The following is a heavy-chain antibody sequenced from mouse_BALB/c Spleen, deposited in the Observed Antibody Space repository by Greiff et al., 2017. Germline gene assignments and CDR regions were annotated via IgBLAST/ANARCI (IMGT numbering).Heavy chain of an antibody. Sequence: QVQLQQPGAELVMPGASVKMSCKASGYTFTDYWMHWVKQRPGQGLEWIGAIDTSDSYTSYNQKFKGKATLTVDESSSTAYMQLSSLTSEDSAVYYCAEPYAMDYWGQGTSVTVSS. CDR2: IDTSDSYT. CDR1: GYTFTDYW. J-gene: IGHJ4*01. CDR3: AEPYAMDY. V-gene: IGHV1-69*01.